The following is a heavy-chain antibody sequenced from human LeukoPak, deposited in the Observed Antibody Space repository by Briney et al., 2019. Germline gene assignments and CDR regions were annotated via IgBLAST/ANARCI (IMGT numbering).Heavy chain of an antibody. V-gene: IGHV4-31*11. CDR2: IYYSGST. CDR3: ARVSRIVATIYFDY. D-gene: IGHD5-12*01. J-gene: IGHJ4*02. Sequence: SETLSLTCAVYGVSFGGYYWSWIRQHPGKGLEWIGYIYYSGSTYYNPSLKSRVTISVDTSKNQFSLKLSSVTAADTAVYYCARVSRIVATIYFDYWGQGTLVTVSS. CDR1: GVSFGGYY.